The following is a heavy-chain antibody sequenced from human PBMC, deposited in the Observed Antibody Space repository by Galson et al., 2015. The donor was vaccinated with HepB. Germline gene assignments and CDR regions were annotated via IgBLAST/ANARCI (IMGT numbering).Heavy chain of an antibody. J-gene: IGHJ6*02. CDR3: ARDYITTYGGNSVYYYYGMDV. Sequence: SVKVSCKASGYTFTSYGISWVRQAPGQGLEWMGWISAYNGNTNYAQKLQGRVTMTTDTSTSTAYMELRSLRSDDTAVYYCARDYITTYGGNSVYYYYGMDVWGQGTTVTVSS. D-gene: IGHD4-23*01. CDR1: GYTFTSYG. CDR2: ISAYNGNT. V-gene: IGHV1-18*04.